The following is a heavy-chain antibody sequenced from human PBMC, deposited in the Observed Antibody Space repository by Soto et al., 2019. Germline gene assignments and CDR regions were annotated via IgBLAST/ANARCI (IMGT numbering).Heavy chain of an antibody. D-gene: IGHD4-17*01. V-gene: IGHV3-66*01. CDR3: ARFDYGAFDF. J-gene: IGHJ3*01. CDR1: GFTVSGNF. Sequence: EVQLVESGGGLVQPGESLRLSCAVSGFTVSGNFMSWVRQAPGKGLEWVSDFYSGGSTYYADSVKGRFTISRDISKNTLYLQMNSLRAEDTAAYYCARFDYGAFDFWGRGTMVTVSS. CDR2: FYSGGST.